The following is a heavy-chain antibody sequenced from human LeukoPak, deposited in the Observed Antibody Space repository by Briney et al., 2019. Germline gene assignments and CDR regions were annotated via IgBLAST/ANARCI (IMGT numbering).Heavy chain of an antibody. CDR1: GGSISSYY. Sequence: SETLSLTCTVSGGSISSYYWSWIRQPAGKGLEWIGSIYYSGSTYYNPSLKSRVTISVDTSKNQFSLKLSSVTAADTAVYYCARITYYYGSGSYVDYWGQGTLVTVSS. V-gene: IGHV4-59*05. CDR2: IYYSGST. D-gene: IGHD3-10*01. CDR3: ARITYYYGSGSYVDY. J-gene: IGHJ4*02.